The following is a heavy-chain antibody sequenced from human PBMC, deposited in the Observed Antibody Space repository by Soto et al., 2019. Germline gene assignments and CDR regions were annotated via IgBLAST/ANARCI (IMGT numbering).Heavy chain of an antibody. D-gene: IGHD6-25*01. J-gene: IGHJ6*02. CDR3: AKDLLRPGRAYGMDV. CDR1: GFTFSTYG. V-gene: IGHV3-30*18. Sequence: QVQLVESGGGVVQPGRSLRLSCAASGFTFSTYGMHWVRQAPGKGLEWVAVISYDGSKKYYADSVKGRFTISRGNSKNTLYLPMNSLRPEDTAVYYCAKDLLRPGRAYGMDVWGQGTTVTVSS. CDR2: ISYDGSKK.